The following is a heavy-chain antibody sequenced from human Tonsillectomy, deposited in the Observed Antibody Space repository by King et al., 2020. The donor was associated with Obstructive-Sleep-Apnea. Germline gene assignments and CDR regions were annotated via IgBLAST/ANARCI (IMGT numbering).Heavy chain of an antibody. Sequence: VQLVESGGGLVQPGRSLRLSCATSGFTFDDYAMHWVRQAPGTGLEWGSGIRWNSGSIGYADSVKGRLTISRDNAKNSLYLQMNSLRPEDTAFYYCTKGYYDTNGYYFDYWGQGTLVTVSS. V-gene: IGHV3-9*01. J-gene: IGHJ4*02. CDR3: TKGYYDTNGYYFDY. D-gene: IGHD3-22*01. CDR1: GFTFDDYA. CDR2: IRWNSGSI.